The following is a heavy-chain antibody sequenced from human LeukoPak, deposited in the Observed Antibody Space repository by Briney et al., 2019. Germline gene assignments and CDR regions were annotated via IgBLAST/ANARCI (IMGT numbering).Heavy chain of an antibody. V-gene: IGHV4-59*01. CDR1: GGSISSYY. J-gene: IGHJ4*02. D-gene: IGHD5-18*01. CDR3: ARDSDSTPPL. CDR2: IYYSGST. Sequence: SETLSLTCIVSGGSISSYYRSWIRQPPGKGLEWIGYIYYSGSTNYNPSLKSRVTISVDTSKNQFSLKLSSVTAADTAVYYCARDSDSTPPLWGQGTLVTVSS.